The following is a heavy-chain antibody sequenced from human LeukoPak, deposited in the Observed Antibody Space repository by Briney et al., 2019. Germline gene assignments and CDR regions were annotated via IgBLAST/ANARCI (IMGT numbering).Heavy chain of an antibody. D-gene: IGHD6-19*01. CDR1: GGTFSSYA. V-gene: IGHV1-69*01. CDR3: ARPYEQWLSPLSA. CDR2: IIPIFGTA. Sequence: GSSVKVSCKASGGTFSSYAISWVRQAHGQGLEWMGGIIPIFGTANYAKKLKGRVTITADESTSTAYMELSSLRSEDTAVYYCARPYEQWLSPLSAWGQGTLVTVSS. J-gene: IGHJ1*01.